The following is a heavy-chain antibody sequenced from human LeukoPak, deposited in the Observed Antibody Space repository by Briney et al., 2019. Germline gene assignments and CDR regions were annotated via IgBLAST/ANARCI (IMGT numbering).Heavy chain of an antibody. Sequence: PGGSLRLSCAASGFSFSSYAMHWVRQAPGKGLEWVALISDGGSNKYYAGSVKGRFTISRDNSKNTLYLQMNGLRAEDTAVYYCARDLWVSRGGDGGGSIDYWGQGTLVTVSS. V-gene: IGHV3-30-3*01. D-gene: IGHD2-21*01. CDR3: ARDLWVSRGGDGGGSIDY. CDR1: GFSFSSYA. CDR2: ISDGGSNK. J-gene: IGHJ4*02.